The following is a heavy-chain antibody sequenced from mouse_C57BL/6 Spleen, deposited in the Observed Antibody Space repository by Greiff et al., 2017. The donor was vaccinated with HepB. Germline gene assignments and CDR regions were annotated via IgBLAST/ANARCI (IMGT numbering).Heavy chain of an antibody. J-gene: IGHJ2*01. CDR2: INPYNGDT. CDR1: GYSFTGYF. Sequence: EVKLMESGPELVKPGDSVKISCKASGYSFTGYFMNWVMQSHGKSLEWIGRINPYNGDTFYNQKFKGKATLTVDKSSSTAHMELRSLTSEDSAVYYCARDYGSSYFDYWGQGTTLTVSS. D-gene: IGHD1-1*01. V-gene: IGHV1-20*01. CDR3: ARDYGSSYFDY.